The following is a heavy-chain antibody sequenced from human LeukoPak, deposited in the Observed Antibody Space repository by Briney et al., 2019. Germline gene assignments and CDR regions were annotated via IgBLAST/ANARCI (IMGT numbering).Heavy chain of an antibody. D-gene: IGHD6-13*01. V-gene: IGHV3-7*01. Sequence: GGSLRLSCAASGFTFGSYAMTWARQAPGKGPEWVANINQDGSEKHYVDSVKGRFTISRDNAKNSLFLQMNSLRVEDTAVFYCARDGFVGAADYWGQGTLVTVSS. CDR3: ARDGFVGAADY. J-gene: IGHJ4*02. CDR1: GFTFGSYA. CDR2: INQDGSEK.